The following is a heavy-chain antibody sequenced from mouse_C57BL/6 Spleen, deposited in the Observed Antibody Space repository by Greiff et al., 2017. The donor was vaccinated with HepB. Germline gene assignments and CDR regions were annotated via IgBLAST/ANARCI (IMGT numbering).Heavy chain of an antibody. CDR3: ARGGEWFAY. V-gene: IGHV1-19*01. CDR2: INPYNGGT. CDR1: GYTFTDYY. J-gene: IGHJ3*01. Sequence: EVQLQQSGPVLVKPGASVKMSCKASGYTFTDYYMNWVKQSHGKSLEWIGVINPYNGGTSYNQKFKGKATLTVDKSSSTAYMELNSLTSEDSAVYYCARGGEWFAYWGQGTLVTVSA.